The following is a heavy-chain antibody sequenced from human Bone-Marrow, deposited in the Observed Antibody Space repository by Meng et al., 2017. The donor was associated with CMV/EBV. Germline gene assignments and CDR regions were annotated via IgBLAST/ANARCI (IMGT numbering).Heavy chain of an antibody. CDR3: ARVGLSTGPFDFYLDF. V-gene: IGHV3-73*01. CDR2: IRSKANSYAT. D-gene: IGHD3-9*01. Sequence: GGSLRLSCAASGFTFSGSAMHWVRQASGKGLEWVGRIRSKANSYATAYAASVKGRFTISRDDSKNTAYLQMNSLKTEDTAVYYCARVGLSTGPFDFYLDFWGQGTLVTVSS. J-gene: IGHJ4*02. CDR1: GFTFSGSA.